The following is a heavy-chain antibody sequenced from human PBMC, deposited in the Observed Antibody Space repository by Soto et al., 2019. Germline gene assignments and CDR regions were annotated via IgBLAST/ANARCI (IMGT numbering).Heavy chain of an antibody. CDR1: GFTFSSYA. CDR2: ISGSGGST. J-gene: IGHJ3*02. Sequence: GGSLRLSCAASGFTFSSYAMSWVRQAPGKGLEWVSAISGSGGSTYYADSVKGRFTISRDNSKNTLYLQMNSLRAEDTAVYYCAKDLVNCSGGSCALDAFDIWGQGTMVTVSS. D-gene: IGHD2-15*01. CDR3: AKDLVNCSGGSCALDAFDI. V-gene: IGHV3-23*01.